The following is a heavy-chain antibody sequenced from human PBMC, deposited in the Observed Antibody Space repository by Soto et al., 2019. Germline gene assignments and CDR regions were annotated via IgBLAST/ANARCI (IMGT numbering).Heavy chain of an antibody. D-gene: IGHD5-18*01. V-gene: IGHV3-48*03. CDR2: ISSSGSTI. Sequence: PGGSLRLSCAAAGFTFSRYEMNWVRQAPGKGLEWVSYISSSGSTIYYADSVKGRFTISRDNAKNSLYLQMNSLRAEDTAVYYCARDLAAGYSYGYFSYYYGMDVWGQGTTVTVSS. J-gene: IGHJ6*02. CDR3: ARDLAAGYSYGYFSYYYGMDV. CDR1: GFTFSRYE.